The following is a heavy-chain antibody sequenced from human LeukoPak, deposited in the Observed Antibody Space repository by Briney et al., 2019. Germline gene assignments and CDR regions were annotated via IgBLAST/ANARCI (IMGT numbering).Heavy chain of an antibody. V-gene: IGHV4-39*01. CDR1: GGSLSSSNNY. CDR2: ISYIGAT. CDR3: ATAVADPYGMDV. J-gene: IGHJ6*02. D-gene: IGHD6-19*01. Sequence: SETLSLTCTVSGGSLSSSNNYWGWTRQPPGKGLEWFGSISYIGATSYNPSLRSRVTISVDTFKNQFSLKLSSVTAADTAVYYCATAVADPYGMDVWGQGTTVTVSS.